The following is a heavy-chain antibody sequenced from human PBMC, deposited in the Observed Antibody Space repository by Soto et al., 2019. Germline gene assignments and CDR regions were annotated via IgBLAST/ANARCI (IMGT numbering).Heavy chain of an antibody. CDR2: ISTTSSSI. CDR3: ARHRAAFDY. D-gene: IGHD6-25*01. Sequence: QPGGSLRLSCAAYGFTFSSYSMNWVGQAPGKGLEWISYISTTSSSIYYADSVKGRFTISRDNAENSLFLQMNSLRDEDTAVYSCARHRAAFDYCGPGHLVTVSS. CDR1: GFTFSSYS. V-gene: IGHV3-48*02. J-gene: IGHJ4*02.